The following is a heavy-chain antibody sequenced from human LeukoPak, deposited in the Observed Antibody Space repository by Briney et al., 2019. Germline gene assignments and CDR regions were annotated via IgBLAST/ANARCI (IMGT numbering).Heavy chain of an antibody. J-gene: IGHJ6*03. D-gene: IGHD1-7*01. CDR1: GFTFSSYS. V-gene: IGHV3-21*01. CDR2: ISSSSSYI. Sequence: GRSLRLSCAASGFTFSSYSMNWVRQAPGKGLEWVSSISSSSSYIYYADSVKGRFTISRDNAKNSLYLQMNSLRAEDTAVYYCARAGHLELTEYYMDVWGKGTTVTVSS. CDR3: ARAGHLELTEYYMDV.